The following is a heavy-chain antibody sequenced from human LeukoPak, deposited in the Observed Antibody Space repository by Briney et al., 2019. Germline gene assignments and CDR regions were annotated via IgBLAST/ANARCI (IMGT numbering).Heavy chain of an antibody. CDR2: IYYSGST. J-gene: IGHJ4*02. CDR1: GDSISRYY. Sequence: MASETLSLPCTVSGDSISRYYWIWIRQPPGKGLEWIGYIYYSGSTNYNPSLKSRVTISVDTSKNQFSLKLSSVTAADTAVYYCARHIAVAAPNDYWGQGTLVTVSS. V-gene: IGHV4-59*08. D-gene: IGHD6-19*01. CDR3: ARHIAVAAPNDY.